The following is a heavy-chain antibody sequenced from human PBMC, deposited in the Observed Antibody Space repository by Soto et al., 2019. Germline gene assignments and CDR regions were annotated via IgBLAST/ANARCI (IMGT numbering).Heavy chain of an antibody. Sequence: SETLSLTCSVSGDSILGYYWSWIRQPAGKRLEWIGRVYNSGNVIFNPSLKNRVTMSVDMSKNQFSLRLTSVTAADSAVYYCARDRLESSTYGMDVWGRGTTVTVS. V-gene: IGHV4-4*07. CDR1: GDSILGYY. J-gene: IGHJ6*02. CDR2: VYNSGNV. CDR3: ARDRLESSTYGMDV. D-gene: IGHD3-16*02.